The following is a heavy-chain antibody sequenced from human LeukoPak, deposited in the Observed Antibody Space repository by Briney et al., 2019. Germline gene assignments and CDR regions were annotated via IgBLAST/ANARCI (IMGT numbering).Heavy chain of an antibody. CDR3: ARGDVLRYFDWLLFGLDY. V-gene: IGHV3-74*01. D-gene: IGHD3-9*01. CDR1: GLTFNAYW. CDR2: INPDGTKR. Sequence: GGSLRLSCTASGLTFNAYWMFWVRQAPGKGLVWVSHINPDGTKRNYADSVKGRFTISRDNAKNTLYLQMNSLRAEDTAVYYCARGDVLRYFDWLLFGLDYWGQGTLVTVSS. J-gene: IGHJ4*02.